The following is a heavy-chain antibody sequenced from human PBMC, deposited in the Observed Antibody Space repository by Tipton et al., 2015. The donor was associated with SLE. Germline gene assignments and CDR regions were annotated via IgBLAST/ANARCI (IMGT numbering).Heavy chain of an antibody. D-gene: IGHD3-22*01. J-gene: IGHJ5*02. CDR3: PIYYHDSTGLHWFDP. CDR1: GGSFNDYY. V-gene: IGHV4-34*09. Sequence: TLSLTCAVYGGSFNDYYWSWIRQPPGKGLEWIGEVTQSGATNYNPSLKSRVTISLDMSKNQFSPRLSSVTAADTAVYYCPIYYHDSTGLHWFDPWGQGTLVTVSS. CDR2: VTQSGAT.